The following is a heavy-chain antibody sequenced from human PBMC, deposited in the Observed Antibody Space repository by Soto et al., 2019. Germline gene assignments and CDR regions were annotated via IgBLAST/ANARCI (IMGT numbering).Heavy chain of an antibody. Sequence: PGGSLRLSCAASGFTFSSYSMNWVRQAPGKGLEWVSYISSSSSTIYYADSVKGRFTISRDNAKNSLYLQMNSLRDEDTAVYYCARSLGYCSGGSCYSGGFGYWGQGTLVTVSS. J-gene: IGHJ4*02. CDR1: GFTFSSYS. CDR2: ISSSSSTI. CDR3: ARSLGYCSGGSCYSGGFGY. V-gene: IGHV3-48*02. D-gene: IGHD2-15*01.